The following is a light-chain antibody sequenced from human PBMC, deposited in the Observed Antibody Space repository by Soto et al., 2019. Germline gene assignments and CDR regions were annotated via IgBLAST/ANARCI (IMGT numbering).Light chain of an antibody. J-gene: IGKJ4*01. V-gene: IGKV3-20*01. CDR1: QTVGKNY. CDR2: DAS. CDR3: QQYAYSPLT. Sequence: EIVLTQSPDTLSLSPGERAILSCRASQTVGKNYLGWFQQKPGQAPRLLIYDASNRATGIPDRFSGSGSGTDFTLTISRLELEDFAVYYCQQYAYSPLTFGGGTKVEIK.